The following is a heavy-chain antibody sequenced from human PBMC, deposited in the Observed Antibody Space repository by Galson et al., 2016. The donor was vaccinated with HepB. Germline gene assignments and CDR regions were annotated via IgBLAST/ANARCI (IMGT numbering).Heavy chain of an antibody. CDR2: ISGSGGST. Sequence: SLRLSCAASGFTFTNYAMTWVRQAPGKGLEWVSAISGSGGSTYYADSVKGRFTISRDNSKNTLYLHMNSLRAEGTAVYYCAKCSRPLATIIGRTFWYFDLWGRGTLVTVSS. V-gene: IGHV3-23*01. CDR1: GFTFTNYA. CDR3: AKCSRPLATIIGRTFWYFDL. J-gene: IGHJ2*01. D-gene: IGHD5-12*01.